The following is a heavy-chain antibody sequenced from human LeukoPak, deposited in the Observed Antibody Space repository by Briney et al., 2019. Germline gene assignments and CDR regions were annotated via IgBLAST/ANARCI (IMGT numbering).Heavy chain of an antibody. V-gene: IGHV3-9*01. D-gene: IGHD6-13*01. J-gene: IGHJ6*02. Sequence: GGSLRLSCAASGFTFDDYAMHWVRQAPGKGLEWVSGISWNSGSIGYADSVKGRFTISRDNAKNSLYLQMNSLRAEDTALYYCAKDNTAAAGSDYYYYYGMDVWGQGTTVTVSS. CDR1: GFTFDDYA. CDR3: AKDNTAAAGSDYYYYYGMDV. CDR2: ISWNSGSI.